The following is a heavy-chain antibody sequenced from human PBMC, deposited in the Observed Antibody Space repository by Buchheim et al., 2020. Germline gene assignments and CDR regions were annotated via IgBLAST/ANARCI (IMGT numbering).Heavy chain of an antibody. V-gene: IGHV3-23*02. Sequence: EVQLVESGGGLVQPGGSLRLSCAASGFTFSNYAMSWVRQAPGKGLEWVSCLIENGADTYYGESVKGRFTISRDNSKNSLYLQMNSLRAEDTSIYYCAKDYGFGKYEAQIFDFWGQGNL. D-gene: IGHD3-10*01. J-gene: IGHJ4*02. CDR3: AKDYGFGKYEAQIFDF. CDR2: LIENGADT. CDR1: GFTFSNYA.